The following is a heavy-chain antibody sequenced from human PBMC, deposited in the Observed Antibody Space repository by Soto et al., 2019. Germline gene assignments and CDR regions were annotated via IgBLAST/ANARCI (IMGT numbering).Heavy chain of an antibody. D-gene: IGHD2-8*02. Sequence: QLQLQESGPGLVKPSQTLSLACTVSGGSFSSGGYYWSWIRQLPGKGLEWIGYLYYSGSTYYNPSLKRRFTISLDTSKNQFSLKLSSVTAADTAVYYCARATSFSGHHGYWGQGTLVTVSS. CDR2: LYYSGST. CDR1: GGSFSSGGYY. J-gene: IGHJ4*02. CDR3: ARATSFSGHHGY. V-gene: IGHV4-31*03.